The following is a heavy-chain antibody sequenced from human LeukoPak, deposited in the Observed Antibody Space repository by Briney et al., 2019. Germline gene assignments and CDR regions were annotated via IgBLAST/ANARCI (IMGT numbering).Heavy chain of an antibody. Sequence: GGSLRLSCAASGFIFTSYAMNWVRQAPGKGLEWVAVISFDGSDKYYADSVKGRFTISRDNSKNTLYLQMNSLRAEDTAVYYCAREVITFGGAPIGDAFDIWGQGTMVTVSS. CDR1: GFIFTSYA. CDR2: ISFDGSDK. D-gene: IGHD3-16*01. J-gene: IGHJ3*02. CDR3: AREVITFGGAPIGDAFDI. V-gene: IGHV3-30-3*01.